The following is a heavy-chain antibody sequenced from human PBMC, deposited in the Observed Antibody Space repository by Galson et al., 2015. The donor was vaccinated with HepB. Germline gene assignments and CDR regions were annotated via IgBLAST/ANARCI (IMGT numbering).Heavy chain of an antibody. V-gene: IGHV1-46*01. CDR3: ARDWELGY. Sequence: QSGAEVKKPGASVKVSCKASGFTFTTYYIHWVRQAPGKGLEWMGIIDPTGDNTIYAQKFQGRVTMAEDTSTRTVSMELNSLRSEDTAIHYCARDWELGYWGQGTLVTVSS. J-gene: IGHJ4*02. D-gene: IGHD1-26*01. CDR2: IDPTGDNT. CDR1: GFTFTTYY.